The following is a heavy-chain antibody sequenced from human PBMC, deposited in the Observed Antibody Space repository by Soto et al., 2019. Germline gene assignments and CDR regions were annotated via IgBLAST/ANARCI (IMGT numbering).Heavy chain of an antibody. V-gene: IGHV3-49*03. Sequence: LRLSCKASGLSFGDYAMNWFRQSPWEGLEGVGFVRSKVYGGTTDYAASVRGRFTISRDDSKSIAYLQMNSLKTDDTAVYYCARDGVQITDFDYSYYGLDVWGPGTTVTVSS. CDR1: GLSFGDYA. CDR3: ARDGVQITDFDYSYYGLDV. CDR2: VRSKVYGGTT. J-gene: IGHJ6*02. D-gene: IGHD3-9*01.